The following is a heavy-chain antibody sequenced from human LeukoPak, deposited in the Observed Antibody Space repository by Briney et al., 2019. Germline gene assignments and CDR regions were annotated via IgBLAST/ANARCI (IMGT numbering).Heavy chain of an antibody. CDR3: ARAYSFYFSTSNYDSAEPPLNWFDP. Sequence: ASVKVSCKASGYTFTASHIHWVRQAPGQGLEWMGRINPNSGDTDYAQKFQGRVSMTRGRSINTAYMELSRLRSDDTAVYYCARAYSFYFSTSNYDSAEPPLNWFDPWGQGTLVIVSS. CDR1: GYTFTASH. D-gene: IGHD1-14*01. J-gene: IGHJ5*02. CDR2: INPNSGDT. V-gene: IGHV1-2*06.